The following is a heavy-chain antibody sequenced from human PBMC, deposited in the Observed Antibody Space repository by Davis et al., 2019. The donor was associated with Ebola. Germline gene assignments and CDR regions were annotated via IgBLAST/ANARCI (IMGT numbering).Heavy chain of an antibody. Sequence: AASVKVSCMASRYTFTSYYMHWVRQAPGQGLEWMGIINPSGGSTSYAQKFQARLTITADDSTSTAYMELSGLTSEDTAVYYCARYSSGWNRYFDLWDRGTLVTVSS. CDR2: INPSGGST. CDR3: ARYSSGWNRYFDL. J-gene: IGHJ2*01. V-gene: IGHV1-46*01. D-gene: IGHD6-19*01. CDR1: RYTFTSYY.